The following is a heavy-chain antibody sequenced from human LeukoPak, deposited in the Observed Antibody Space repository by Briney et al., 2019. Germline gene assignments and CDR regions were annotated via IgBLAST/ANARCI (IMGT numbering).Heavy chain of an antibody. CDR2: ISFDGSNK. V-gene: IGHV3-30-3*01. D-gene: IGHD1-26*01. CDR3: ARGSGSYSANFDY. J-gene: IGHJ4*02. CDR1: GFTFSSYT. Sequence: PGRSLRLSCAASGFTFSSYTMHWVRQAPGKGLEWVAVISFDGSNKYYADSVKGRFTISRDNSKNTLYLQMNSLRPEDTAVYYCARGSGSYSANFDYWGQGTLVTVSP.